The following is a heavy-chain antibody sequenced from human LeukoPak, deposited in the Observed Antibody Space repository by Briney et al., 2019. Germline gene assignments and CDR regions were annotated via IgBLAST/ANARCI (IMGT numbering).Heavy chain of an antibody. D-gene: IGHD5-18*01. Sequence: ASVKLSCTASGYTFTRNYMHWVRQAPGQGLEWMGVIHPSGSSTNYAQKFQGRVTMTKDTSTSTVYIELNSLRSEDTAIYYCARMDMDTAMVTNYLDHWGQGTLVTVSS. J-gene: IGHJ4*02. CDR2: IHPSGSST. CDR1: GYTFTRNY. V-gene: IGHV1-46*01. CDR3: ARMDMDTAMVTNYLDH.